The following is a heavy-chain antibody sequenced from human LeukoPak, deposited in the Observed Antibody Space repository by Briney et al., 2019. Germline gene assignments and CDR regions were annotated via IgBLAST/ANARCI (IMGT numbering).Heavy chain of an antibody. D-gene: IGHD3-10*01. J-gene: IGHJ1*01. V-gene: IGHV3-30-3*01. CDR1: GFTFSSYA. Sequence: GGSLRLSCAASGFTFSSYAMHWVRQAPGKGLEWVAVISYDGSNKYYADSVKGRFTISRDNSKNTLYLQMNSLRAEDTAVYYCARDRDYYYGSGSYRYFQHWGQGTLVTVSS. CDR2: ISYDGSNK. CDR3: ARDRDYYYGSGSYRYFQH.